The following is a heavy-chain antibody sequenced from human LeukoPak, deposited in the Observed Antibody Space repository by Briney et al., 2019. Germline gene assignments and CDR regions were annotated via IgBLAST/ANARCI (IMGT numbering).Heavy chain of an antibody. J-gene: IGHJ4*02. D-gene: IGHD5-12*01. CDR3: ARARYSYGGFCDY. CDR2: IYHSGHT. Sequence: SETLSLTCNVSDYSINSGYYWGWIRQPPGKGLEWIGNIYHSGHTYYNPSLKRRVTISVDTSKNHFSLKLSSVTATDTAVYYCARARYSYGGFCDYWGQGTLVTVSS. CDR1: DYSINSGYY. V-gene: IGHV4-38-2*02.